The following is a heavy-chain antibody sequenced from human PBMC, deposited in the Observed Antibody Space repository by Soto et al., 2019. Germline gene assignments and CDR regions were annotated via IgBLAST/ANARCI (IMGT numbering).Heavy chain of an antibody. CDR3: ARQEQLDYYYYYGMDV. Sequence: ASVKVSCKCSGYTITIYGISCVRQAPVQGLEWMGWISAYNGNTNYAQKLQGRVTMTTDTSTSTAYMELRSLRSDDTAVYYCARQEQLDYYYYYGMDVWGQGTTVTVSS. CDR2: ISAYNGNT. D-gene: IGHD6-13*01. CDR1: GYTITIYG. J-gene: IGHJ6*02. V-gene: IGHV1-18*01.